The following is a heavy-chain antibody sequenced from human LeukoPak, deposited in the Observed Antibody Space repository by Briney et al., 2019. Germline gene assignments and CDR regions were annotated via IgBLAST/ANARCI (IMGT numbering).Heavy chain of an antibody. Sequence: GGSLRLSCAASGFTLSSYAMSWVRQAPGKGLEWVGFIRSKGYGGTTEYAASVKGRFTISRDYSKSIAYLQLNSLKTEDTAVYYCTRAGGTVELYWGQGTLVTVSS. CDR1: GFTLSSYA. J-gene: IGHJ4*02. D-gene: IGHD1-7*01. V-gene: IGHV3-49*04. CDR3: TRAGGTVELY. CDR2: IRSKGYGGTT.